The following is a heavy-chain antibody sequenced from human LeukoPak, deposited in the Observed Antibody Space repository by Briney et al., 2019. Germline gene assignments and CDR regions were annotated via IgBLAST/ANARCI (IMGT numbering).Heavy chain of an antibody. Sequence: SETLSLTCAVSGYSISSGYYWGWIRQPPGKGLEWIGSIYHSGSTYYNPSLKSRVTISVDTSKNQFSLKLSSVTAADTAVYYCAIPAWGPFGEFFDYWGQGTLVTVSS. CDR2: IYHSGST. D-gene: IGHD3-10*01. V-gene: IGHV4-38-2*01. CDR3: AIPAWGPFGEFFDY. J-gene: IGHJ4*02. CDR1: GYSISSGYY.